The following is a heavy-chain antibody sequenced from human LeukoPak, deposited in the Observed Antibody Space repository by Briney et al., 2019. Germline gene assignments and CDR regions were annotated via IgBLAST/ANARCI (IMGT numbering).Heavy chain of an antibody. Sequence: ASVKVSCKVSGYTLTELSMHWVRQAPGKGLEWMGGFDPEDGETIYAQKSQGRVTMTEDTSTDTAYMELSSLRSEDTAVYYCATDSIMITFGGVIAQYRNHDAFDIWGQGTMVTVSS. D-gene: IGHD3-16*02. J-gene: IGHJ3*02. CDR3: ATDSIMITFGGVIAQYRNHDAFDI. CDR1: GYTLTELS. CDR2: FDPEDGET. V-gene: IGHV1-24*01.